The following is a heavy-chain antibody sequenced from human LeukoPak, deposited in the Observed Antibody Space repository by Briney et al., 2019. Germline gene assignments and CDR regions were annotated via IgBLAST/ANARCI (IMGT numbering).Heavy chain of an antibody. CDR3: ASYYDYDLDY. CDR2: ISSSGSTI. Sequence: GGSLRLSCAASGFTFSSYEMNWDRQAPGKGLEWVSYISSSGSTIYYADSVKGRFTISRDNAKNSLYLQMNSLRAEDTAVYYCASYYDYDLDYWGQGTLVTVSS. V-gene: IGHV3-48*03. J-gene: IGHJ4*02. CDR1: GFTFSSYE. D-gene: IGHD3-16*01.